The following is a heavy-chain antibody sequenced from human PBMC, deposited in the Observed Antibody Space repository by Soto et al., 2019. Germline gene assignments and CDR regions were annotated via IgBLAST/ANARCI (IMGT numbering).Heavy chain of an antibody. D-gene: IGHD4-17*01. Sequence: EVQLVESGGGLVQPGGSLRLSCAASGFTFSSYWMHWVRQAPGKGLVWVSRINSEGSSTSNADSVKGRFTISRDNAKNTLYLQMNSLRAEDTAVYYCARFPDYGDYVGAFDIWGQGTMVTVSS. CDR2: INSEGSST. J-gene: IGHJ3*02. CDR3: ARFPDYGDYVGAFDI. V-gene: IGHV3-74*01. CDR1: GFTFSSYW.